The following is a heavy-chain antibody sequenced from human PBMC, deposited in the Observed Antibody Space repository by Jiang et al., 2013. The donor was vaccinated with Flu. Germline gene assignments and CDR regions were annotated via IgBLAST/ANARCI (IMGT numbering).Heavy chain of an antibody. V-gene: IGHV3-33*01. J-gene: IGHJ4*02. CDR1: GFTFSSYG. CDR3: ARDSHYYDSSGYYY. D-gene: IGHD3-22*01. Sequence: QLLESGGGVVQPGGSLRLSCAASGFTFSSYGMHWVRQAPGKGLEWVAVIWYDGSNKYYADSVKGRFTISRDNSKNTLYLQMNSLRAEDTAVYYCARDSHYYDSSGYYYWGQGTLVTVSS. CDR2: IWYDGSNK.